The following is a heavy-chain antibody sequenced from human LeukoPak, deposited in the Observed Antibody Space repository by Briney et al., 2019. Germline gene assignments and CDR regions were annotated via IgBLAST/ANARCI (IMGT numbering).Heavy chain of an antibody. V-gene: IGHV3-23*01. CDR3: AKGGKWDVTPFDY. CDR2: ISGGGGST. Sequence: GGSLRLSCAASGFTFSSYAMSWVRQAPGKGLEWVSTISGGGGSTYYADSVKGRFTISRDNSKNTLYLQVNSLRAEDTAVYYCAKGGKWDVTPFDYWGQGTLVTVSS. D-gene: IGHD1-26*01. CDR1: GFTFSSYA. J-gene: IGHJ4*02.